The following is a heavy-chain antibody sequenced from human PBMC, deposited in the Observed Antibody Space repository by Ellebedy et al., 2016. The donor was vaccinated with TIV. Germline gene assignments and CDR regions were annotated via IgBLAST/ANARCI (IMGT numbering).Heavy chain of an antibody. CDR2: ISSSGSTI. V-gene: IGHV3-11*01. D-gene: IGHD2-2*01. CDR3: ARDTRFIDQQHNWFDP. CDR1: GFTFSDYA. Sequence: GESLKISCAASGFTFSDYAMSWIRQAPGKGLEWLSYISSSGSTIYYADSVKGRFTISRDNAKNSLYLQVNNLRAEDTAVYYCARDTRFIDQQHNWFDPWGQGTLVTVSS. J-gene: IGHJ5*02.